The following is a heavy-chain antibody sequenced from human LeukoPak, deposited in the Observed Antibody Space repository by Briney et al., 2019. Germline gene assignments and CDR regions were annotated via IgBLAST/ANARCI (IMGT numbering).Heavy chain of an antibody. CDR3: ARVGSGGVSTWIQLWNYFAY. V-gene: IGHV4-4*07. CDR1: DGSINNYY. D-gene: IGHD5-18*01. Sequence: SETLSLTCTVPDGSINNYYWNWIRQPAGKGLEWIGRIYTTGNTNYNPSLQSRVSMSVDTSKSQFSLKLSSVTAADTAVYYCARVGSGGVSTWIQLWNYFAYWGQGTLVTVSS. J-gene: IGHJ4*02. CDR2: IYTTGNT.